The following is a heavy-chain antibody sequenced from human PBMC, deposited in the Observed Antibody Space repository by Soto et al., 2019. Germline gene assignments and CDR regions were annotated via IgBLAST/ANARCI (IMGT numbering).Heavy chain of an antibody. Sequence: SVKTSCKASGATFSSYAISWVRQAPGQGLEWMGGIIPIFGTANYAQKFQGSVTITADESTITAYMELSSLRSEDTAVYYCARATEGGFYYYYYYCMDVWGPETTVTVSS. CDR2: IIPIFGTA. D-gene: IGHD3-16*01. CDR3: ARATEGGFYYYYYYCMDV. CDR1: GATFSSYA. V-gene: IGHV1-69*13. J-gene: IGHJ6*02.